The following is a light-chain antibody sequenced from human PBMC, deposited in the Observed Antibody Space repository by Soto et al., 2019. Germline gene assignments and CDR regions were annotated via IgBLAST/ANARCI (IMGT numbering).Light chain of an antibody. J-gene: IGKJ4*01. CDR3: HQRSVWPPVT. CDR2: DAS. CDR1: QSVSEH. Sequence: EIVLTQSPATLSLSPGDRATLSCRASQSVSEHLAWYQQRPGQAPRLVLYDASKRATGIPARFSGSGSGTDFTLTISSLEPADFAVYYCHQRSVWPPVTFGGGNKVEIK. V-gene: IGKV3-11*01.